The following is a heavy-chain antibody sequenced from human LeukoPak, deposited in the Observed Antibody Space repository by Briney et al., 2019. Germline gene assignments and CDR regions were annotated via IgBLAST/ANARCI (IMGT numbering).Heavy chain of an antibody. D-gene: IGHD3-10*01. CDR2: IYYSGST. CDR1: GGSISSYY. CDR3: AGLYGSGSYYGY. Sequence: KPSETLSLTCTVSGGSISSYYWSWIRQPPGKGPEWIGNIYYSGSTYYNPSLKSRVTISVDTSKNQFSLKLSSVTAADTAVYYCAGLYGSGSYYGYWGQGTLVTVSS. J-gene: IGHJ4*02. V-gene: IGHV4-59*04.